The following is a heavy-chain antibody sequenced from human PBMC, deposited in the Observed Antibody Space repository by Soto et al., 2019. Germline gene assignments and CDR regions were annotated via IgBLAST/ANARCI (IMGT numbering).Heavy chain of an antibody. CDR1: GDTFPRYY. V-gene: IGHV1-46*01. Sequence: VRGSWKGSGDTFPRYYMNWVRQAPGQGLEWMGIINPSGGSTSYAQKFQGRVTMTRDTSTSTVYMELSSLRSEDTAAYYCARVYFMVLTPMMNIDY. J-gene: IGHJ4*01. D-gene: IGHD2-21*02. CDR3: ARVYFMVLTPMMNIDY. CDR2: INPSGGST.